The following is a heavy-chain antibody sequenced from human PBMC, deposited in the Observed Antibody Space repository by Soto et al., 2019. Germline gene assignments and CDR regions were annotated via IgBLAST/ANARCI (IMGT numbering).Heavy chain of an antibody. CDR1: GGSISCSSYY. Sequence: PSETLSLTCTVSGGSISCSSYYWGWIRQPPGKGLEWIGSIYYSGSTYYNPSLKSRVTISVDTSKNQFSLKLSSVTAADTAVYYCARQSSSWGIRFDPWGQGTLVTVSS. CDR2: IYYSGST. D-gene: IGHD6-13*01. CDR3: ARQSSSWGIRFDP. V-gene: IGHV4-39*01. J-gene: IGHJ5*02.